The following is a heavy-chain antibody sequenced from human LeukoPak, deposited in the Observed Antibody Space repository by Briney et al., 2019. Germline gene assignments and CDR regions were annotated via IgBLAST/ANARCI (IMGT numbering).Heavy chain of an antibody. V-gene: IGHV3-23*01. D-gene: IGHD2-8*01. CDR3: AKMNGPLDYYYYMDV. Sequence: GGSLRLSCAASGFTFSNYAMSWVRQAPGKGLEWVSVISGSGGSTSYADSVKGRFTISRDNLMNTLYLQMNSLRAEDTAVYYCAKMNGPLDYYYYMDVWGKGTTVTVSS. CDR2: ISGSGGST. CDR1: GFTFSNYA. J-gene: IGHJ6*03.